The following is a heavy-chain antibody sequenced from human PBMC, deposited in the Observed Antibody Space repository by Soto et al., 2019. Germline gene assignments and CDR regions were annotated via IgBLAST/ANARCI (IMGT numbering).Heavy chain of an antibody. CDR3: ARSPYDILNFDY. CDR1: GGSISSSSYY. D-gene: IGHD3-9*01. Sequence: TSETLSLTCTVSGGSISSSSYYWGWIRQPPGKGLVWFGSIYYSGSTYYNPSLKSRVTISVYTSKNQFSLKLSSVTAADTAVYYCARSPYDILNFDYWGQGTLVTVSS. J-gene: IGHJ4*02. V-gene: IGHV4-39*01. CDR2: IYYSGST.